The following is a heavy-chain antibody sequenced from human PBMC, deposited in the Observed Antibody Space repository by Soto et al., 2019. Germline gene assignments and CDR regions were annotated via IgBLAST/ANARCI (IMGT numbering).Heavy chain of an antibody. CDR1: GFTLSSYA. V-gene: IGHV3-30-3*01. CDR3: ARSRDYDYFDY. CDR2: ISYDGSNK. Sequence: GGSLRLSCAASGFTLSSYAMHWVRQAPGKGLEWVAVISYDGSNKYYADSVKGRFTISRDNSKNTLYLQMNSLRAEDTAVYYCARSRDYDYFDYWGQGTLVTVSS. J-gene: IGHJ4*02. D-gene: IGHD4-17*01.